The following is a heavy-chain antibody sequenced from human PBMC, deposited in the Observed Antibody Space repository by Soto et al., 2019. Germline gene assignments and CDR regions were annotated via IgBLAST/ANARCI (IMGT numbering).Heavy chain of an antibody. CDR2: INHSGST. CDR3: ARGGDGFDL. Sequence: SETLSLTCAVYGGSFGGYYWTWIRQPPGTGLEWIGEINHSGSTYYSPSLKSRVTISVDTSENQFSLKLTSMTAADTAVYYCARGGDGFDLWGQGKMVTVSS. V-gene: IGHV4-34*01. CDR1: GGSFGGYY. J-gene: IGHJ3*01.